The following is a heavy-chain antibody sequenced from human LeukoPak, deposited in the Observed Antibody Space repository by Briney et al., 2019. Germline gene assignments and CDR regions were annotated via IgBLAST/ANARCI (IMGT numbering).Heavy chain of an antibody. J-gene: IGHJ4*02. V-gene: IGHV3-21*01. D-gene: IGHD2-15*01. CDR3: ARGEDIGPPFDY. Sequence: GGSLRLSCAASGFTFSSYSMNWVRQAPGKGLEWVSSISSSSSYIYYADSVKGRFTISRDDAKNSLYLQMNSLRAEDTAVYYCARGEDIGPPFDYWGQGTLVTVSS. CDR2: ISSSSSYI. CDR1: GFTFSSYS.